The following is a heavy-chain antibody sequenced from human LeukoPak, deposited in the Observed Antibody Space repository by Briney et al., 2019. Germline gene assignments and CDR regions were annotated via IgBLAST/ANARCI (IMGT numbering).Heavy chain of an antibody. Sequence: PGGSLRLACSASGFTFSSFAMSWVRQAPGNGLQWVSSISGSGDSTHFADSVKGRFTISRDNSKNTVYLQMNSLRAEDTAVYYCAKESPSFDYWGQGTLVTVSS. CDR2: ISGSGDST. CDR1: GFTFSSFA. V-gene: IGHV3-23*01. CDR3: AKESPSFDY. J-gene: IGHJ4*02.